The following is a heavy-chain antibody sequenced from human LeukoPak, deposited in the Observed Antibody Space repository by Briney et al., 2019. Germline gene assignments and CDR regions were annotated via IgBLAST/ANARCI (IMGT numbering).Heavy chain of an antibody. J-gene: IGHJ5*02. CDR3: ARDRYSSSWYGRNPNWFDP. CDR2: ISGSGGST. V-gene: IGHV3-23*01. CDR1: GFTFSSYA. D-gene: IGHD6-13*01. Sequence: PGGSLRLSCAASGFTFSSYAMSWVRQAPGKGLEWVSAISGSGGSTYYADSVKGRFTISRDNSKNTLYLQMNSLRAEDTAVYYCARDRYSSSWYGRNPNWFDPWGQGTLVTVSS.